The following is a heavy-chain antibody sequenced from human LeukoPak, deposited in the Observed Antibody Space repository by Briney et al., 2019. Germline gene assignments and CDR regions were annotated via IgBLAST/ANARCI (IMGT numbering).Heavy chain of an antibody. Sequence: ASVKVSCKSSGYTFTNYGIIWVGQAPGQGLEWMGWISSYYGNTNYAQRLQGRVTMTTDTSTSTAYMELRSLRSDDTAVYYCAQFQWELRGFDYWGQGTLVTVSS. CDR1: GYTFTNYG. CDR2: ISSYYGNT. D-gene: IGHD1-26*01. CDR3: AQFQWELRGFDY. V-gene: IGHV1-18*01. J-gene: IGHJ4*02.